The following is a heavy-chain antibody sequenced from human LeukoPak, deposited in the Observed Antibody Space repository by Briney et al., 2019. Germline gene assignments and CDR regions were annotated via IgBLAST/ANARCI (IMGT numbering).Heavy chain of an antibody. CDR2: INHSGST. V-gene: IGHV4-34*01. CDR1: GGSFSGYY. Sequence: SETLSLTCAVYGGSFSGYYWSWIRQPPGKGLEWIGEINHSGSTNYNPSLKSRVTISVDTSKNQFSLKLSSVTAADTAVYYCARGPFESLGTPSWFDPWGQGTLVTVSS. J-gene: IGHJ5*02. D-gene: IGHD2-15*01. CDR3: ARGPFESLGTPSWFDP.